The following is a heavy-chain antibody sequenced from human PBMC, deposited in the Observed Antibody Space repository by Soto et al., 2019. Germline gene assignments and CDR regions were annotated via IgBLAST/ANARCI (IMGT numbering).Heavy chain of an antibody. CDR1: GGSFSGYY. Sequence: SETLSLTCAVYGGSFSGYYWSWIRQPPGKGLEWIGEINHSGSTNYNPSLKSRVTISVDTSKNQFSLKLSSVTAADTAVYYCARGKNMILRYYYGSGSYTYWGQGTLVTVSS. CDR2: INHSGST. V-gene: IGHV4-34*01. CDR3: ARGKNMILRYYYGSGSYTY. J-gene: IGHJ4*02. D-gene: IGHD3-10*01.